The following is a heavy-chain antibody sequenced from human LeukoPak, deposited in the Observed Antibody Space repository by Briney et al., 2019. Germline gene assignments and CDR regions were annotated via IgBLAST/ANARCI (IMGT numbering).Heavy chain of an antibody. CDR3: AKEEYGSGSYGMDV. V-gene: IGHV3-30*18. CDR1: GFTVSSNY. J-gene: IGHJ6*02. D-gene: IGHD3-10*01. CDR2: ISYDGSNK. Sequence: GGSLRLSCAASGFTVSSNYMSWVRQAPGKGLEWVAVISYDGSNKYYADSVKGRFTISRDNSKNTLYLQMNSLRAEDTAVYYCAKEEYGSGSYGMDVWGQGTTVTVSS.